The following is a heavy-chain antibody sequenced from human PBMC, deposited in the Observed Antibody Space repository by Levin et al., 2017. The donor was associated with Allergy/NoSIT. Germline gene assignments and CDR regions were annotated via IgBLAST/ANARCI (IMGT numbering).Heavy chain of an antibody. D-gene: IGHD5-18*01. CDR3: ASVDTAMVSHYYYYYGMDG. J-gene: IGHJ6*02. CDR2: ISSSSSYI. Sequence: KPGGSLRLSCAASGFTFSSYSMNWVRQAPGKGLEWVSSISSSSSYIYYADSVKGRFTISRDNAKNSLYLQMNSLRAEDTAVYYCASVDTAMVSHYYYYYGMDGWGQGTTVTVSS. CDR1: GFTFSSYS. V-gene: IGHV3-21*01.